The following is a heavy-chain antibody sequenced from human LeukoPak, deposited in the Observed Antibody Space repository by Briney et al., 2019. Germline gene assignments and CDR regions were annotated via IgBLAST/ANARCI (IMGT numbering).Heavy chain of an antibody. CDR3: ARGLATIPFDY. CDR1: GFTFSDYY. J-gene: IGHJ4*02. Sequence: GGSLRLSCAASGFTFSDYYMTWIRRAPGKGLEWVSYISSSGSTIYYTDSVKGRFTISRDNAKNSLYLQMNSLRAEDTAVFYCARGLATIPFDYWGQGTLVTVSS. D-gene: IGHD5-24*01. CDR2: ISSSGSTI. V-gene: IGHV3-11*04.